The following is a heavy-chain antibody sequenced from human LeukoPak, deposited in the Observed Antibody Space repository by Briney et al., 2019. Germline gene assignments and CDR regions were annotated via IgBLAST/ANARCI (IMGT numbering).Heavy chain of an antibody. V-gene: IGHV3-23*01. CDR1: GFTFSSYA. Sequence: NPGGSLRLSCSASGFTFSSYARSWVPQAPGKGLEWVSAIIGSGGSTYYADAVKGRFTISSDNSTNKLYLQMNSRRAEDTAVYYCARGPNTWIQIWLTYWWGQGTLVTVSS. D-gene: IGHD5-18*01. CDR2: IIGSGGST. CDR3: ARGPNTWIQIWLTYW. J-gene: IGHJ4*02.